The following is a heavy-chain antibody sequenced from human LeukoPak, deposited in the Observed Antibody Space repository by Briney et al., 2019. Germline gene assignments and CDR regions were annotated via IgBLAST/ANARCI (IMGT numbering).Heavy chain of an antibody. Sequence: GGSLRLSCAASGFTFSSYAMHWVRQAPGKGLEWVAVISYDGSNKYYADSVKGRFTISRDNSKNTLYLQMNSLRAEDTAVYYCARGDYGEVAFDIWGQGTMVTVSS. V-gene: IGHV3-30-3*01. D-gene: IGHD4-17*01. CDR3: ARGDYGEVAFDI. J-gene: IGHJ3*02. CDR2: ISYDGSNK. CDR1: GFTFSSYA.